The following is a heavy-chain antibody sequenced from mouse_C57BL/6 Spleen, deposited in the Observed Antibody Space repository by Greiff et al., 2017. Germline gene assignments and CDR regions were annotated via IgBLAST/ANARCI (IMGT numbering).Heavy chain of an antibody. Sequence: QVQLQQPGAELVMPGASVKLSCKASGYTFTSYWMHWVKQRPGQGLEWIGEFDPSDSYTNYNQKFKGKSTLTVDKSSSTAYMQLSSLTSEDSAVYYCARSDYYGSNYYFDYWGQGTTLTVSS. CDR1: GYTFTSYW. CDR3: ARSDYYGSNYYFDY. J-gene: IGHJ2*01. D-gene: IGHD1-1*01. V-gene: IGHV1-69*01. CDR2: FDPSDSYT.